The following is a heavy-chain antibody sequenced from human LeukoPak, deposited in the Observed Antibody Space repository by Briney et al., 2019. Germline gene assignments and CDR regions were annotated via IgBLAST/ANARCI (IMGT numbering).Heavy chain of an antibody. CDR3: ARGPSYYDSSGYYYLDY. J-gene: IGHJ4*02. D-gene: IGHD3-22*01. V-gene: IGHV1-8*03. CDR2: MNPNSGNT. CDR1: GYTFTSYD. Sequence: ASVKVSCKASGYTFTSYDINWVRQATGQGLEWMGWMNPNSGNTGYAQKFQGRVTITRNTSISTAYMELSSLRSEDTAVCYCARGPSYYDSSGYYYLDYWGQGTLVTVSS.